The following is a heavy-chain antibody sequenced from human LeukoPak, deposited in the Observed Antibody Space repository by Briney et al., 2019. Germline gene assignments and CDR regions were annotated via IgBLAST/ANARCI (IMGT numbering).Heavy chain of an antibody. Sequence: GGSLRLSCAASEFTFSSYSMNWVRQAPGKGLEWVSSISSSGSYIYYADSVKGRFTISRDNSKNTLYLQMNSLRAEDTAVYYCAKDRQWLVRTNFDYWGQGTLVTVSS. J-gene: IGHJ4*02. CDR3: AKDRQWLVRTNFDY. CDR1: EFTFSSYS. V-gene: IGHV3-21*04. D-gene: IGHD6-19*01. CDR2: ISSSGSYI.